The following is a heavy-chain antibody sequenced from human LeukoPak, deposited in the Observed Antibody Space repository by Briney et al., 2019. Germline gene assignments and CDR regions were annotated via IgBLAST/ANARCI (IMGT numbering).Heavy chain of an antibody. CDR3: ARSGGDYGSGSYFPTPPDY. V-gene: IGHV4-59*08. CDR1: GGSISSYY. J-gene: IGHJ4*02. Sequence: SATLSLPCPVSGGSISSYYWSWIRPPPGKGLEWIGYIYYSGSTNYNPSLKSRVTISVDTSKNQFSLKLSSVTAADTAVYYCARSGGDYGSGSYFPTPPDYWGQGTLVTVSS. CDR2: IYYSGST. D-gene: IGHD3-10*01.